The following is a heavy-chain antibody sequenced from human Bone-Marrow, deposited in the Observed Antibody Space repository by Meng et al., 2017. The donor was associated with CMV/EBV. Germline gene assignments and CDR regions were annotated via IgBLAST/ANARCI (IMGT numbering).Heavy chain of an antibody. CDR3: ARGTLAARLSY. D-gene: IGHD2-21*02. CDR1: GYIFTNYG. V-gene: IGHV1-18*01. CDR2: ISAYNGNT. J-gene: IGHJ4*02. Sequence: ASVKVSCKASGYIFTNYGINWVRQAPGQALEWMGWISAYNGNTKNAQKFQGRVTMTTDTSTSTAYMELRSLTSDDTAVYYCARGTLAARLSYWGQGTLVTVSS.